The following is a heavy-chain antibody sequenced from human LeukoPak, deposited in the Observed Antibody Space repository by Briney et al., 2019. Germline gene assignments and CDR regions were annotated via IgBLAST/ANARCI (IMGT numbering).Heavy chain of an antibody. CDR1: GYTFTSYY. CDR2: IHPNGGST. D-gene: IGHD6-6*01. V-gene: IGHV1-46*01. J-gene: IGHJ4*02. Sequence: ASVKVSCKASGYTFTSYYMHWVRLPPGQGLELMGIIHPNGGSTSYAQNYHCIVTMTRDMSTSTVYMELSSLRSEDTAVYYCASLTYSSSRPDYWSQGTLVTVSA. CDR3: ASLTYSSSRPDY.